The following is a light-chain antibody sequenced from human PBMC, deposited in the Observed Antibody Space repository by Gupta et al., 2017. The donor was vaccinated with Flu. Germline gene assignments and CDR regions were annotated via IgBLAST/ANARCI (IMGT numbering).Light chain of an antibody. CDR2: TNN. J-gene: IGLJ3*02. CDR3: AAWDDSLNGWV. V-gene: IGLV1-44*01. CDR1: SSNIGRNT. Sequence: QSVVTQPPSASGTPVQRVTISCSGSSSNIGRNTVNWYQQDPGTAPKLLMYTNNQRPSGVPDRFSGSKSGTSASLAISGLQSEDEADYYCAAWDDSLNGWVFGGGTKLTVL.